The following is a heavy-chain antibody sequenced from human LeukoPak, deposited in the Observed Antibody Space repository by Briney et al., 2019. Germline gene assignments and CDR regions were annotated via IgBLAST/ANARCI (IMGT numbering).Heavy chain of an antibody. V-gene: IGHV4-61*02. J-gene: IGHJ6*03. CDR2: IYTSGST. CDR1: GGSLSSGSYY. D-gene: IGHD2-15*01. Sequence: PSETLSLTCTVSGGSLSSGSYYWSWIRQPAGKGLEWIGRIYTSGSTNYNPSLKSRVTISVDTSKNQFSLKLSSVTAADTAVYYCARGGAATRYYYYYMDVWGKGTTVTVSS. CDR3: ARGGAATRYYYYYMDV.